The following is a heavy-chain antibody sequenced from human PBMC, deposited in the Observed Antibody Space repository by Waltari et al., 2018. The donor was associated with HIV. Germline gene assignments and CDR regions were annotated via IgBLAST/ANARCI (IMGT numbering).Heavy chain of an antibody. CDR2: SIPILGIA. CDR3: VRDPPVVAAWGYFDY. D-gene: IGHD2-15*01. V-gene: IGHV1-69*04. CDR1: GGTFSSYA. J-gene: IGHJ4*02. Sequence: QVQLVQSGAEVKKPGSSVKVSCKASGGTFSSYAISWVRQAPGQGLEWMGRSIPILGIANYAQKFQGRVTITADKSTSTAYMELSSLRSEDTAVYYCVRDPPVVAAWGYFDYWGQGTLVTVSS.